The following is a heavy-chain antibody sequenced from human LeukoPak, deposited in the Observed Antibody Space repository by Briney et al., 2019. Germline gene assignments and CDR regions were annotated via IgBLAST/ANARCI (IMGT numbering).Heavy chain of an antibody. CDR2: ISSTGTYI. J-gene: IGHJ4*02. CDR1: GFTFSSFN. Sequence: PGGSLRLSCAASGFTFSSFNMNWVRQAPGNGLEWVSSISSTGTYIYYADSVKGRFTISRDNAKTSLYLQMNLLRAEDTAVYYCARDLGYGSNGFSHYFAYWGQGALVTVSS. CDR3: ARDLGYGSNGFSHYFAY. V-gene: IGHV3-21*01. D-gene: IGHD2-2*01.